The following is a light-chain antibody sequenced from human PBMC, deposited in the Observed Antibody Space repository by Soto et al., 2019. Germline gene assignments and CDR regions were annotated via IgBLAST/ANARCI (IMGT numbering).Light chain of an antibody. Sequence: EIVRTQSPATLSVSPGERATLSCRASQSVSSNLAWYQQKPGQAPRLLIYGASTRATGIPARFSGSGSGTECTLTISSLQSEDFAVYYCQQYNKWPLYTFGQGTKLEIK. CDR2: GAS. V-gene: IGKV3-15*01. CDR1: QSVSSN. J-gene: IGKJ2*01. CDR3: QQYNKWPLYT.